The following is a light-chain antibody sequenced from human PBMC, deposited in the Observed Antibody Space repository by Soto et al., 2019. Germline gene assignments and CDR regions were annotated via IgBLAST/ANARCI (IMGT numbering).Light chain of an antibody. CDR3: QSYDDSLTNAI. J-gene: IGLJ2*01. CDR1: SSNLGADYD. CDR2: GNR. Sequence: QSALTQPPSVSGTPGQTVSISCAGTSSNLGADYDVHWYQQLQGTAPRLLIFGNRVRPSGVPDRFSGSKSGTSASLAIAGLQAEDEAIYYCQSYDDSLTNAIFGAGTKLTVL. V-gene: IGLV1-40*01.